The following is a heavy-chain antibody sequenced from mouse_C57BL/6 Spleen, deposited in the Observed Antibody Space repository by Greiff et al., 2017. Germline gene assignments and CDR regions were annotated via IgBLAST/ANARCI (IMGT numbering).Heavy chain of an antibody. J-gene: IGHJ2*01. CDR2: IDPSDSYT. CDR1: GYTFTSYW. V-gene: IGHV1-50*01. Sequence: VKLQQPGAELVKPGASVKLSCKASGYTFTSYWMQWVKQRPGQGLEWIGEIDPSDSYTNYNQKFKGKATLTVDTSSSTAYMQLSSLTSEDSAVYYCARLGYWGQGTTLTVSS. CDR3: ARLGY.